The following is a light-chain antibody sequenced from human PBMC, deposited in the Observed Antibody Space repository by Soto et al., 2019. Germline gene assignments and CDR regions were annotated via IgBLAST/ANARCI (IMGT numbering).Light chain of an antibody. CDR3: CSYAGSYTFHYV. CDR1: SRDVGAYNY. Sequence: QSALTQPRSVSGSPGQSVTISCTGTSRDVGAYNYVSWYQQHPGKAPKVMIYDVSKRPSGVPDRFSGSKSGNTASLTISGLQAEDEADYYCCSYAGSYTFHYVFGSGTKLTVL. CDR2: DVS. V-gene: IGLV2-11*01. J-gene: IGLJ1*01.